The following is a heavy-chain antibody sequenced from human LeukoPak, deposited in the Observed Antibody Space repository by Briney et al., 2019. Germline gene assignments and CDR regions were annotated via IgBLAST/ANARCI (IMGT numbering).Heavy chain of an antibody. CDR2: IYYSGST. Sequence: PSETLSLTCTVSGGSISSYYWSWIRQPPGKGLEWIGYIYYSGSTNYNPSLESRVTISVDTSKNQFSLKLSSVTAADTAVYYCARHEKYSSSWYYFDYWGQGTLVTVSS. CDR3: ARHEKYSSSWYYFDY. D-gene: IGHD6-13*01. V-gene: IGHV4-59*01. CDR1: GGSISSYY. J-gene: IGHJ4*02.